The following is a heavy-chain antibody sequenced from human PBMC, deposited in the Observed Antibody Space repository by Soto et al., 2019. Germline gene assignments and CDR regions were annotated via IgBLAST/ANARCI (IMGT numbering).Heavy chain of an antibody. Sequence: QVQLQQWGAGLLKPSETLSLTCAVYGGSFSGYYWSWIRQPPGKGLEWIGEINHSGSTNYNPSLKSRVTISVDTSKNHFSLKLSSVTAADTAVYYCARGIGSGSPCWFDPWGQGTLVTVSS. D-gene: IGHD3-10*01. CDR3: ARGIGSGSPCWFDP. V-gene: IGHV4-34*01. J-gene: IGHJ5*02. CDR1: GGSFSGYY. CDR2: INHSGST.